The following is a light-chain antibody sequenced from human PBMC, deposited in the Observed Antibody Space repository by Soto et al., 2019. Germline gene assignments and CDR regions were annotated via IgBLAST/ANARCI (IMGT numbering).Light chain of an antibody. CDR2: EGT. CDR3: CSYAGSNTWV. Sequence: QSALTQPASVSGSPGQSIIISCTGTSSDVGTYNLVSWYQQHPGKAPKLIIYEGTKRPSGVSNRFSGSKSGNTASLTISGLQAEDESHYHCCSYAGSNTWVFGGGTKLTVL. CDR1: SSDVGTYNL. J-gene: IGLJ3*02. V-gene: IGLV2-23*01.